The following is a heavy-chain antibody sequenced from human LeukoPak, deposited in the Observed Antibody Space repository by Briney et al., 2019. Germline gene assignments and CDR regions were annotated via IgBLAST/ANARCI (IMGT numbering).Heavy chain of an antibody. V-gene: IGHV1-24*01. D-gene: IGHD1-20*01. CDR1: GYTLTELS. CDR3: ATLYNWDDLGYFDY. CDR2: LDPEDGET. J-gene: IGHJ4*02. Sequence: ASVKVSCKVSGYTLTELSMHWVRQAPGKGLEWMGGLDPEDGETIYAQKFQGRVTMTEDTSTDTAYMELSSLRSEDTAVYYCATLYNWDDLGYFDYWGQGTLVTVSS.